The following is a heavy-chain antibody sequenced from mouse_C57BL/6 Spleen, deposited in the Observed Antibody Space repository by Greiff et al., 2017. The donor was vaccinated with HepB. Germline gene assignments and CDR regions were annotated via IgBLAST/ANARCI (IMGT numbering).Heavy chain of an antibody. D-gene: IGHD1-1*01. V-gene: IGHV5-17*01. CDR1: GFTFSDYG. Sequence: DVQLVESGGGLVKPGGSLKLSCAASGFTFSDYGMHWVRQAPEKGLEWVAYISSGSSTIYYADTVKGRFTISRDNAKNTLFLQMTSLRSEDTAMYYCARGVTTVVGYAMDYWGQGTSVTVSS. J-gene: IGHJ4*01. CDR3: ARGVTTVVGYAMDY. CDR2: ISSGSSTI.